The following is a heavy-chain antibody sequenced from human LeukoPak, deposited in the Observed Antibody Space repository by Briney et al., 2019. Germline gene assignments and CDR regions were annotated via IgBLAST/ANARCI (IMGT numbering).Heavy chain of an antibody. Sequence: ASVKVSCKASGGTFRSFTINRVRQAPAQGLEWMGGIIPMFGATNYAQKFQGRVTITADESTSKAYMELRSLRSEDTAVYFCARGPGGSPAPFGFDYWGQGTLVTVSS. CDR3: ARGPGGSPAPFGFDY. J-gene: IGHJ4*02. CDR2: IIPMFGAT. CDR1: GGTFRSFT. D-gene: IGHD1-26*01. V-gene: IGHV1-69*01.